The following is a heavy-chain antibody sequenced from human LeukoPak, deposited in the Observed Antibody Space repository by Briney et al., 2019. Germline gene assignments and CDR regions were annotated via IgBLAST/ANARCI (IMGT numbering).Heavy chain of an antibody. CDR1: GFTFSSYG. CDR3: ANYDFWSNTAAGFDY. J-gene: IGHJ4*02. V-gene: IGHV3-30*02. Sequence: PVGSLRLSCAASGFTFSSYGMHWVRQAPGKGLEWVAFIRYDGSNKYYADSVKGRFTISRDNSKNTLYLQMNSLRAEDTAVYYCANYDFWSNTAAGFDYWGQGTLVTVSS. D-gene: IGHD3-3*01. CDR2: IRYDGSNK.